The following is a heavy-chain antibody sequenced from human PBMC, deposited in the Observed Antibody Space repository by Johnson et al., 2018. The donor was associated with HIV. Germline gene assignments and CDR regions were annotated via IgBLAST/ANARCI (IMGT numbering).Heavy chain of an antibody. V-gene: IGHV3-72*01. D-gene: IGHD2-15*01. CDR2: VRNKGQRYST. J-gene: IGHJ3*02. Sequence: VQLVESGGGLVQPGGSLRLSCAASGLTFSDHYMDWVRQAPGRGLEWVGRVRNKGQRYSTSYAASVTGRFTFSSGDLKKSLFLQMTRLKTEDSAVYYCVRVGPTLYDAFDIWGQGTTVTVSS. CDR3: VRVGPTLYDAFDI. CDR1: GLTFSDHY.